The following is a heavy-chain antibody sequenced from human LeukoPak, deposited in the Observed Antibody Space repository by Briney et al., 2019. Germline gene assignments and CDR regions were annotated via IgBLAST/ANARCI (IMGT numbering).Heavy chain of an antibody. Sequence: SVTVSCKASGGTFSSYAISWVRQAPGQGLEWMGGIIPIFGTANYAQKFQGRVTITADESTSAAYMELSSLRSEDTAVYYCARSDYDSSGYHRYWGQGTLVTVSS. CDR2: IIPIFGTA. D-gene: IGHD3-22*01. J-gene: IGHJ4*02. V-gene: IGHV1-69*13. CDR1: GGTFSSYA. CDR3: ARSDYDSSGYHRY.